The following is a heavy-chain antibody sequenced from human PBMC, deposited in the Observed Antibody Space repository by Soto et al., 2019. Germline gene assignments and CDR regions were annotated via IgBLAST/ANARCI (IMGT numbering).Heavy chain of an antibody. CDR3: ARHVAVPRTRGFDY. Sequence: QVQLQESGPGLVKPSGTLSLTCVVSGGSITTNWWSWVRQPPGRGLEWIGEIYHSGTTNYNPSLKSRVTIYLDMSNNQIPLNLNSVTAADTDIYFCARHVAVPRTRGFDYWGQGALVTVSS. CDR2: IYHSGTT. V-gene: IGHV4-4*02. D-gene: IGHD2-15*01. J-gene: IGHJ4*02. CDR1: GGSITTNW.